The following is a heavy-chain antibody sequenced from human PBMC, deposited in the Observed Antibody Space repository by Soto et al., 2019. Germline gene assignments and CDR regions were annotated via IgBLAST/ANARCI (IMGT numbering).Heavy chain of an antibody. CDR1: GFTFTSSA. D-gene: IGHD3-10*01. CDR3: AAAQITMVRGVIIEDYYYYGMDV. V-gene: IGHV1-58*02. J-gene: IGHJ6*02. Sequence: QMQLVQSGPEVKKPGTSVKVSCKASGFTFTSSAMQWVRQARGQRLEWIGWIVVGSGNTNYAQKSQERVNITRDMYTSTAYMELSSLRSEDTAVYYCAAAQITMVRGVIIEDYYYYGMDVWGQGTTVTVSS. CDR2: IVVGSGNT.